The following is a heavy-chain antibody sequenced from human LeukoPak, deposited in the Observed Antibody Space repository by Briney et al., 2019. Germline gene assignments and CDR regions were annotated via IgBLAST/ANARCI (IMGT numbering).Heavy chain of an antibody. CDR3: ARVEIGWFDP. J-gene: IGHJ5*02. Sequence: GGSLRLSCAASGFSVRSNYMSWVRQAPGKGLEWVSVIYTGGRTYYADSVKDRFTISRDNSKNTLYLQMNSLRAEDTAVYYCARVEIGWFDPWGQGTLVTVSS. V-gene: IGHV3-53*01. CDR2: IYTGGRT. CDR1: GFSVRSNY.